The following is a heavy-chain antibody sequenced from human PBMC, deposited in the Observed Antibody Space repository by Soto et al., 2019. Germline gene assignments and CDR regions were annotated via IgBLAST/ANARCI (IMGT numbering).Heavy chain of an antibody. CDR2: ISGSGGST. Sequence: EVQLLESGGGLVQPGGSLRLSCAASGFTFSSYAMSWVRQAPGKGLEWVSAISGSGGSTYYADSVKGRFTISRDNSKNRLYLQMNSLRAEDTAVYYCAKESDYDFWSGYYYGMDVWGQGTTVTVSS. CDR3: AKESDYDFWSGYYYGMDV. V-gene: IGHV3-23*01. CDR1: GFTFSSYA. J-gene: IGHJ6*02. D-gene: IGHD3-3*01.